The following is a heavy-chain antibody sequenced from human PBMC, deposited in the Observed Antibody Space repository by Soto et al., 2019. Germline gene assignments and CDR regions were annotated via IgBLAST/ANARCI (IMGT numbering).Heavy chain of an antibody. D-gene: IGHD5-12*01. J-gene: IGHJ4*02. Sequence: SETLSLTCSVSGGTINSGDYFWSWIRQPPGKGLEWIGSIFYTGSTYYSPSLKSRASMSMDTSKHLFSLRLRSLTAADTAVYFCARVKATLYRHYYFDYWGQGTPVTVSS. CDR1: GGTINSGDYF. CDR3: ARVKATLYRHYYFDY. CDR2: IFYTGST. V-gene: IGHV4-30-4*01.